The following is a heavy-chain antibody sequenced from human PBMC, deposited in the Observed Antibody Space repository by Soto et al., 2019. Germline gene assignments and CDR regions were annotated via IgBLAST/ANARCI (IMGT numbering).Heavy chain of an antibody. CDR2: ISAYNGNT. D-gene: IGHD1-26*01. J-gene: IGHJ4*02. CDR1: GYTFTSYG. CDR3: ARASAYSGSYYVDY. Sequence: ASVKVSCKASGYTFTSYGISWVRQAPGQGLKWMGWISAYNGNTNYAQKLQGRVTMTTDTSTSTAYMELRSLRSDDTAVYYCARASAYSGSYYVDYWGQGTLVTVSS. V-gene: IGHV1-18*01.